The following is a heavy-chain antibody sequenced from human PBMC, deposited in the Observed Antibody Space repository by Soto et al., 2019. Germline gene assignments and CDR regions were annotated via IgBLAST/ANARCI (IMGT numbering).Heavy chain of an antibody. D-gene: IGHD3-16*01. V-gene: IGHV4-34*01. CDR3: ARVRRGGAFDI. CDR2: INHSGST. Sequence: QVQLQQWGAGLLKPSETLSLTCAVYGGSFSGYYWSWIRQPPGKGLEWIGEINHSGSTNYNPSLKSRVTISVDTSKNQFSLKMSSVTAAHTAVYYCARVRRGGAFDIWGQGTMVTVSS. J-gene: IGHJ3*02. CDR1: GGSFSGYY.